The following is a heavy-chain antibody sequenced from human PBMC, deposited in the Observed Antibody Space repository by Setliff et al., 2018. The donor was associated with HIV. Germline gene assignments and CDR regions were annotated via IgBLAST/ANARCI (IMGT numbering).Heavy chain of an antibody. Sequence: GSLRLSCAASGFTFSSYTINWVRQAPGEGLEWLASISSTGAYTHYADSLKGRFTISRDNAKKSVWLQMNSLRAEDTAVYYCARGYYDSSGYFVYWGQGTLVTVSS. CDR1: GFTFSSYT. CDR3: ARGYYDSSGYFVY. V-gene: IGHV3-21*01. J-gene: IGHJ4*02. D-gene: IGHD3-22*01. CDR2: ISSTGAYT.